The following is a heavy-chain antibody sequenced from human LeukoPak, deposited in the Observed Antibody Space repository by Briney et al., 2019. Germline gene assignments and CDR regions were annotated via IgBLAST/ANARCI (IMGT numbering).Heavy chain of an antibody. J-gene: IGHJ5*02. CDR1: GGSISSNHYY. CDR2: IYYSGST. V-gene: IGHV4-39*07. CDR3: ARVRPRYSSSWSENWFDP. Sequence: SETLSLTCTVSGGSISSNHYYWGWIRQPPGKGLEWIGSIYYSGSTYYNPSLKSRVTISVDTSKNQFSLKLSSVTAADTAVYYCARVRPRYSSSWSENWFDPWGQGTLVTVSS. D-gene: IGHD6-13*01.